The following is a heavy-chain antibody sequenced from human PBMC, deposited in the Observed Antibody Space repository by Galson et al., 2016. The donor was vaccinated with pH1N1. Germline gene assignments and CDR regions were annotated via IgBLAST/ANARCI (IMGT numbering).Heavy chain of an antibody. Sequence: SVKVSCKASGYTFTDYDINWVRQGTGQGLEWMGWMNPNNDNTGYAQKFQGRVTMTRNTSISTAYVELSSLRSEDTAVYYCARGGYCSCGSCYDVFDYWGQGTLVTVS. CDR1: GYTFTDYD. CDR2: MNPNNDNT. J-gene: IGHJ4*02. CDR3: ARGGYCSCGSCYDVFDY. D-gene: IGHD2-15*01. V-gene: IGHV1-8*01.